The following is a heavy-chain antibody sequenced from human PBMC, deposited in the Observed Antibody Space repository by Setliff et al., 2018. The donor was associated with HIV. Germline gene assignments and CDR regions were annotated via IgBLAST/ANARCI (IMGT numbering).Heavy chain of an antibody. D-gene: IGHD3-22*01. CDR2: INPNIGST. J-gene: IGHJ1*01. CDR1: GYTFTGYY. V-gene: IGHV1-2*06. Sequence: ASVKVSCKASGYTFTGYYIHWVRQAPGQGLQWMGRINPNIGSTNYAQNFQGRATMTEDTSTDTAYMELSSLRSEDTAVYYCATVRRYYYDSSGQEYFQHWGQGTLVTVSS. CDR3: ATVRRYYYDSSGQEYFQH.